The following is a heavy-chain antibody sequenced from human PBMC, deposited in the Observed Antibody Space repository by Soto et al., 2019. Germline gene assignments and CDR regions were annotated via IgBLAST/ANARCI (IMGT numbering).Heavy chain of an antibody. Sequence: QVQLVQSGAEVKKPGSSVRISCKASGGTFNRNTISWVRQAPGQGPEWMGGITPMFGTANYAQKFQGRVTMTTDTSTSTAYMELRSLRSDDTAVYYCARDYRDYEIDYWGQGTLVTVSS. CDR2: ITPMFGTA. D-gene: IGHD4-17*01. J-gene: IGHJ4*02. CDR3: ARDYRDYEIDY. V-gene: IGHV1-69*06. CDR1: GGTFNRNT.